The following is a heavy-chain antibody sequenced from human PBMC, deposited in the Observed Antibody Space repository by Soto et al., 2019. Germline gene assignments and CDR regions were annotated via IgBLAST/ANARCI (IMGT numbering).Heavy chain of an antibody. V-gene: IGHV4-59*08. Sequence: SETLSLTCTVSGGSISSYYWSWIRQPPGKGLEWIGYIYYSGSTNYNPSLKSRVTISVDTSKNQFSLKLSSVTAAYTAVYYCARLHLGELSPYFDYWGQGTLVTVSS. CDR3: ARLHLGELSPYFDY. CDR1: GGSISSYY. CDR2: IYYSGST. D-gene: IGHD3-16*02. J-gene: IGHJ4*02.